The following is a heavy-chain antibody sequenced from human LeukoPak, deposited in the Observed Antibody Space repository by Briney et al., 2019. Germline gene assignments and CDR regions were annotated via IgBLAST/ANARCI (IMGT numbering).Heavy chain of an antibody. Sequence: PGRSLRLSCAASGFTFSSYAMHWVRQAPGKRLDWVAVISYDGSNKYYADSVKGRFTISRDNSKNTLYLQMNSLGAEDTARYYCARSPYSGSYGPFDYWGQGTLVTVSS. CDR3: ARSPYSGSYGPFDY. V-gene: IGHV3-30-3*01. CDR1: GFTFSSYA. J-gene: IGHJ4*02. D-gene: IGHD1-26*01. CDR2: ISYDGSNK.